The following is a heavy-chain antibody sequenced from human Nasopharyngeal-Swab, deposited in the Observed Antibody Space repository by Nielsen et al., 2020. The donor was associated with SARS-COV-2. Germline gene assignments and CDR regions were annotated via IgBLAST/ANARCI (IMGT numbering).Heavy chain of an antibody. CDR3: ARDLDGPYYYDSSGCPDY. CDR2: IWYDGSNK. Sequence: GASLKISCDASGFTFSSYGMHWVRQAPGKGLEWVAVIWYDGSNKYYADSVKGRFTISRDNSKNTLYLQMNSLRAEDTAVYYCARDLDGPYYYDSSGCPDYWGQGTLVTVSS. CDR1: GFTFSSYG. J-gene: IGHJ4*02. D-gene: IGHD3-22*01. V-gene: IGHV3-33*01.